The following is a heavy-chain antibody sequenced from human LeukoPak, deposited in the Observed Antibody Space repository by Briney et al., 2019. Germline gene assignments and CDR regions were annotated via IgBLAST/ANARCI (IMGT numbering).Heavy chain of an antibody. J-gene: IGHJ3*02. CDR1: EATFSSYA. CDR3: TREGVYSPDPSSYHRDAFDI. D-gene: IGHD3-16*02. V-gene: IGHV1-69*06. Sequence: GASVKVSCKASEATFSSYAISWVRQAPRQGLEWMGGIIPIFGTANYAQKFQGRVTITADKSTNTAHMELSSLRSEDTAVYYCTREGVYSPDPSSYHRDAFDIWDQGTVVTVSS. CDR2: IIPIFGTA.